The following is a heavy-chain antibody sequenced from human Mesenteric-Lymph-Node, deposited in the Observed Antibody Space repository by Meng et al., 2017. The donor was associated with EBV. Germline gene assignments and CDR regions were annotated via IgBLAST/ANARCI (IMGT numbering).Heavy chain of an antibody. CDR2: ISMSSSSK. CDR1: GFTFSDYY. D-gene: IGHD7-27*01. V-gene: IGHV3-11*04. J-gene: IGHJ2*01. Sequence: QVQPVEAGGGLVKPGGSLRPSCAASGFTFSDYYMTWIRQAPGKGLEWVSDISMSSSSKHYADAVKGRFNISRDNANNMVYLQMNSLRVEDTAVYYCATGRGYYFDLWGRGTLVTVSS. CDR3: ATGRGYYFDL.